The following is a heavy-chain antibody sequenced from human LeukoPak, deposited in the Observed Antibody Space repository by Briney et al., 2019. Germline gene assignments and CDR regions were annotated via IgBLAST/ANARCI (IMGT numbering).Heavy chain of an antibody. V-gene: IGHV3-23*01. Sequence: GGSLRLSCAASGFTFNNYAMHWVRQAPGKGLEWVSAISGSGGSTYYADSVKGRFTISRDNSKNTLYLQMNSLRAEDTAVYYCAAAGELLNPFDYWGQGTLVTVSS. CDR2: ISGSGGST. CDR3: AAAGELLNPFDY. D-gene: IGHD3-10*01. J-gene: IGHJ4*02. CDR1: GFTFNNYA.